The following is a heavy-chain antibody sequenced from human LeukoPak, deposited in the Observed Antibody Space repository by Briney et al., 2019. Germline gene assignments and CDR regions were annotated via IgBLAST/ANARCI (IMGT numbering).Heavy chain of an antibody. CDR2: VYFSGST. J-gene: IGHJ6*03. D-gene: IGHD6-19*01. CDR1: GGSISSGDYY. V-gene: IGHV4-39*01. CDR3: ARQGIAVAGSAYYYYYYMDV. Sequence: SETLSLTCTVSGGSISSGDYYWGWVRQPPGKGLDWIGSVYFSGSTYYSPSLKSRVTISVDTSKNQFSLRLSSVTAADTAVYYCARQGIAVAGSAYYYYYYMDVWGKGTTVTVSS.